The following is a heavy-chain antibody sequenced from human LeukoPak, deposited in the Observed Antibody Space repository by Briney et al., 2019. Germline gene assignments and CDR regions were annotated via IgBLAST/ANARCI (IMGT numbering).Heavy chain of an antibody. CDR2: IYYSGST. D-gene: IGHD3-10*01. Sequence: SETLSLTCTVSGGSISSYYWSWIRQPPGKGLEWIGYIYYSGSTNYNPSLKGRVTISVDTSKNQFSLKLSSVTAADTAVYYCARAERFGEESWFDPWGQGTLVTVSS. V-gene: IGHV4-59*08. CDR1: GGSISSYY. CDR3: ARAERFGEESWFDP. J-gene: IGHJ5*02.